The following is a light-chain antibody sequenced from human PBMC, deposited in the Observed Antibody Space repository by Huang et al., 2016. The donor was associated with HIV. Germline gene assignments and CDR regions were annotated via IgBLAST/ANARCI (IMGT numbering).Light chain of an antibody. CDR2: WAS. J-gene: IGKJ3*01. CDR3: QQYYSSPFT. V-gene: IGKV4-1*01. Sequence: DIVMTQSPDSLAVSLGEEATINCKSSQTILHDSDSRNYLAGYQQKPGQPPKLLIHWASIRKSGVPDRFIGSGSGTDFTLTISSLQAEDVAVYYCQQYYSSPFTFGPGTNVDI. CDR1: QTILHDSDSRNY.